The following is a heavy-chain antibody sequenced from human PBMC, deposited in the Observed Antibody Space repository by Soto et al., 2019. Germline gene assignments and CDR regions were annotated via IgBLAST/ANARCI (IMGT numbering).Heavy chain of an antibody. D-gene: IGHD1-1*01. V-gene: IGHV3-7*01. CDR3: ARDGELEPPENAFDI. CDR1: GFTFSSYW. Sequence: GGSLRLSCAASGFTFSSYWMSWVRQAPGKGLEWVANIKQDGSEKYYVDSVKGRFTISRDNAKNSLYLQMNSLRAEDTAVYYCARDGELEPPENAFDIWGQGTMVTVSS. CDR2: IKQDGSEK. J-gene: IGHJ3*02.